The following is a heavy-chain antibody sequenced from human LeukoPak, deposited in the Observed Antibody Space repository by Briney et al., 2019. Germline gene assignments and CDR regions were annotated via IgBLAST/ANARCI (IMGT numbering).Heavy chain of an antibody. CDR2: VNPNSGGT. Sequence: ASVKVSCKASGYTFTGYYMHWVRQAPGQGLEWMGWVNPNSGGTNYAQKFQGRVTMTRDTSISTAYMELSRLRSDDTAVYYCARSSSVTIPGYYFDYWGQGTLVTVSS. CDR1: GYTFTGYY. CDR3: ARSSSVTIPGYYFDY. J-gene: IGHJ4*02. D-gene: IGHD2-21*01. V-gene: IGHV1-2*02.